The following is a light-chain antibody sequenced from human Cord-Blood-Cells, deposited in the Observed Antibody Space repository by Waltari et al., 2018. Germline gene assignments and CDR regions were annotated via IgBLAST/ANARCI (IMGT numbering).Light chain of an antibody. CDR2: WAS. V-gene: IGKV4-1*01. J-gene: IGKJ1*01. CDR3: QQYYSSPRT. CDR1: QSVLYSSNNKNY. Sequence: DIVMTQSPDSLAVSLGERATINCKSSQSVLYSSNNKNYLAWYEQKPGQPPKLLIYWASTRESWLPDRFSGRGSGADFARTISSLQAEDVAVYDCQQYYSSPRTFGQGTKVEIK.